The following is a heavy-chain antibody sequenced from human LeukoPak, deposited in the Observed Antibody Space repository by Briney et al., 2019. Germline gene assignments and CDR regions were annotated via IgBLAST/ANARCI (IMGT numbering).Heavy chain of an antibody. CDR2: INPSGGST. Sequence: ASVKVSCKASGYTFTSYGISWVRQAPGQGLEWMGIINPSGGSTSYAQKFQGRVTMTRDMSTGTVYMELSSLRSEDTAVYYCARGRVYAILSYWGQGTLVTVSS. D-gene: IGHD2-8*01. J-gene: IGHJ4*02. CDR3: ARGRVYAILSY. CDR1: GYTFTSYG. V-gene: IGHV1-46*01.